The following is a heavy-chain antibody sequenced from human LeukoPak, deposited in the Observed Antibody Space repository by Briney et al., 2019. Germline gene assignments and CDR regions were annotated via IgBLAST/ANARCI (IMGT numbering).Heavy chain of an antibody. Sequence: PSETLSLTCTVSGGSISSSSYYWGWIRQPPGKGLEWIGSIYYSGSTYYNPSLKSRVTISVDTSKNQFSLKLSSVTAADTAVYYCARVQGGSESRDAFDIWGQGTMVTVSS. J-gene: IGHJ3*02. CDR1: GGSISSSSYY. V-gene: IGHV4-39*07. D-gene: IGHD1-26*01. CDR2: IYYSGST. CDR3: ARVQGGSESRDAFDI.